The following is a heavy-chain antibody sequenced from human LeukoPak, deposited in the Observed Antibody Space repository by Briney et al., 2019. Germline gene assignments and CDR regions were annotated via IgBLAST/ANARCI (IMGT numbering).Heavy chain of an antibody. Sequence: GGSLRLSCAASGFTFSSYSMNWVRQAPGKGLEWVSSISSSSSYIYYADSVKGRFTISRDNAKNSLYLQMNSLRTEDMALYYCAKAVGATYDAFDIWGQGTMVTVSS. V-gene: IGHV3-21*04. CDR2: ISSSSSYI. CDR1: GFTFSSYS. J-gene: IGHJ3*02. D-gene: IGHD1-26*01. CDR3: AKAVGATYDAFDI.